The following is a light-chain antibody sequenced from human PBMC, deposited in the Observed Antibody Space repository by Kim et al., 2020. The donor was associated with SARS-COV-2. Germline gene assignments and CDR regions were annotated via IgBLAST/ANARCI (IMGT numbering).Light chain of an antibody. V-gene: IGKV1-12*01. Sequence: QMTQSPSAVYASVGDTVTITCRASQDISKWVAWYQQKPGKAPKFLIYAASTLRSGVPSRFSGSGSGTDFTLTIYSLQTDDFATYYCQQAASFPLIFGGGTKVDIK. J-gene: IGKJ4*01. CDR2: AAS. CDR3: QQAASFPLI. CDR1: QDISKW.